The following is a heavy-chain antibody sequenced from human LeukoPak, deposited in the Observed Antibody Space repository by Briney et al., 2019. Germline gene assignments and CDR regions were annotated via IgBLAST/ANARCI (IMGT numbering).Heavy chain of an antibody. D-gene: IGHD4-23*01. J-gene: IGHJ4*02. CDR1: GYTFTSYG. V-gene: IGHV1-18*01. Sequence: ASVKVSCKASGYTFTSYGISWVRQAPGQGLEWMGWISAYNGNTNYAQKLQGRVTMTTDTSTSTAYMELRSLRAEDTAVYYCARDASGNSAFDYWGQGTLVTVCS. CDR3: ARDASGNSAFDY. CDR2: ISAYNGNT.